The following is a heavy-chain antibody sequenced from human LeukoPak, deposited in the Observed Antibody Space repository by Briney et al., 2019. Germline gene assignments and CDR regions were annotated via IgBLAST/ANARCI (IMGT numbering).Heavy chain of an antibody. V-gene: IGHV1-69*10. CDR2: IIPIFGIA. J-gene: IGHJ5*02. Sequence: GASVKVSCKASGGTFSSYAISWVRQAPGQGLEWMGRIIPIFGIANYAQKSQGRVTITADKSTSTAYMELSSLRSEDTAVYYCARDGSGNWFDHWGQGTLVTVSS. CDR3: ARDGSGNWFDH. D-gene: IGHD3-10*01. CDR1: GGTFSSYA.